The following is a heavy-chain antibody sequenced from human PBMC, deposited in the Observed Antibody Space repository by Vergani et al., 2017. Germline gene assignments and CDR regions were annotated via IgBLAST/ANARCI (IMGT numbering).Heavy chain of an antibody. CDR3: ASGGLYDSSGYFDY. D-gene: IGHD3-22*01. J-gene: IGHJ4*02. CDR2: IWYDGSNK. V-gene: IGHV3-33*01. Sequence: QVQLVESGGGVVQPGRSLRLSCAASGFTFSSYGMHWVRQAPGKGLEWVAVIWYDGSNKYYADSVKGRFTISRDNSKNTLYLQMNSLRAEDTAVYYCASGGLYDSSGYFDYWGQGTLVTVSS. CDR1: GFTFSSYG.